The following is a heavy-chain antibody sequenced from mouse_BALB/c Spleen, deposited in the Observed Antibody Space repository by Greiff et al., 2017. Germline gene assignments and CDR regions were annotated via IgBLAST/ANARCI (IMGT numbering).Heavy chain of an antibody. D-gene: IGHD2-4*01. CDR2: FYPGSGSI. Sequence: QVQLQQSGAGLVKPGASVKLSCKASGYTFTEYIIHWVKQRSGQGLEWIGWFYPGSGSIKYNEKFKDKATLTADKSSSTVYMELSSLTSEDSAVYFCARHEDHDHYDYAPFAYWGQGTLVTVSA. CDR3: ARHEDHDHYDYAPFAY. J-gene: IGHJ3*01. CDR1: GYTFTEYI. V-gene: IGHV1-62-2*01.